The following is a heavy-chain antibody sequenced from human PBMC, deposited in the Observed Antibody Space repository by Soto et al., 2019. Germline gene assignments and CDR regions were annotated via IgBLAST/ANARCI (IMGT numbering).Heavy chain of an antibody. Sequence: QVQLVESGGGLVQPGKSLRLPCAASGFTFWSYGMHWVRQAPGKGLEWVAVIWYDGSRKYYAESVKGRFTISRDDSKNTLYLQMDSLRAEDTAVYYCSRGYGSGSRIFDYWGQGTLVTVSS. CDR2: IWYDGSRK. J-gene: IGHJ4*02. V-gene: IGHV3-33*01. CDR1: GFTFWSYG. D-gene: IGHD3-10*01. CDR3: SRGYGSGSRIFDY.